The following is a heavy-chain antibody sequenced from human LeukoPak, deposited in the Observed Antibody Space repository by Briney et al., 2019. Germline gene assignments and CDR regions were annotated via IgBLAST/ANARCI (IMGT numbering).Heavy chain of an antibody. CDR1: GFTFSSYA. Sequence: PGGSLRLSCAASGFTFSSYAMSWVRQAPGKGLEWVSAISGSGGSTYYADSVKGRFTMSRDNSKNTVYLQMNNLTPEDTAVYYCAKPGRYCSATNCYTYFNYWGQGTLVTVSS. CDR2: ISGSGGST. D-gene: IGHD2-2*02. J-gene: IGHJ4*02. V-gene: IGHV3-23*01. CDR3: AKPGRYCSATNCYTYFNY.